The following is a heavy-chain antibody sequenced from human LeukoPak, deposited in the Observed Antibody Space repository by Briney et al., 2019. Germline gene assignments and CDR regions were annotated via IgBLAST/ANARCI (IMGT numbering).Heavy chain of an antibody. CDR1: GVTFSSYV. J-gene: IGHJ4*02. CDR3: AKAAHYYGSGSYQDY. Sequence: GGSLRLSCEASGVTFSSYVMSWVRQAPGKGLEWVSAVSGSGGSTYYADSVKGRFTISRDNSKNTLYLQMNSLRAEDTAVYYCAKAAHYYGSGSYQDYWGQGTLVTVSS. D-gene: IGHD3-10*01. V-gene: IGHV3-23*01. CDR2: VSGSGGST.